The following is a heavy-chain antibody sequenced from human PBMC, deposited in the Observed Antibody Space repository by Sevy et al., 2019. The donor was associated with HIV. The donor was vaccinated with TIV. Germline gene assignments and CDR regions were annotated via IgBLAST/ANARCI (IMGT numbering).Heavy chain of an antibody. J-gene: IGHJ5*01. CDR3: ARNLAYYDTSAFYS. D-gene: IGHD3-22*01. CDR2: ISSAGSYI. Sequence: GGSLRLSCAASGFTFSYYDMNWVRQAPGKGLEWVSSISSAGSYIKYGDSVKGRFTISRDNAMNSLYLQMNSLRAEDTAVYSCARNLAYYDTSAFYSWGQGTPVTVSS. CDR1: GFTFSYYD. V-gene: IGHV3-21*01.